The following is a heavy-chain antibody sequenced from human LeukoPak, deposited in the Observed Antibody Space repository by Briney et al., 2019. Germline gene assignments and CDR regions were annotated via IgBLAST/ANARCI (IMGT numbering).Heavy chain of an antibody. J-gene: IGHJ4*02. V-gene: IGHV1-3*01. CDR1: GYTFTSYA. Sequence: ASVKVSSKASGYTFTSYAIHWVRQAPGQRLEWMGWINAGDGNTKYSQKFQGRVTITRDTSASTAYMELSSLRSEDTAVYYCARGPLAVGGAFDYWGQGTLVTVSS. CDR2: INAGDGNT. CDR3: ARGPLAVGGAFDY. D-gene: IGHD6-19*01.